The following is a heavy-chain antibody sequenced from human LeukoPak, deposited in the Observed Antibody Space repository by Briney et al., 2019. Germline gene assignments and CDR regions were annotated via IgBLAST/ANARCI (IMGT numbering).Heavy chain of an antibody. Sequence: GGSLRLSCAASGFTFSSYSMNWVRQAPGKGLEWVSSISSSSSYIYYADSVKGRFTISRDNAKNSLYLQMNSLRAEDTAVYYCARGGHGDSSYWYFDLWGRGTLVTVSS. V-gene: IGHV3-21*01. CDR3: ARGGHGDSSYWYFDL. CDR2: ISSSSSYI. J-gene: IGHJ2*01. D-gene: IGHD4-17*01. CDR1: GFTFSSYS.